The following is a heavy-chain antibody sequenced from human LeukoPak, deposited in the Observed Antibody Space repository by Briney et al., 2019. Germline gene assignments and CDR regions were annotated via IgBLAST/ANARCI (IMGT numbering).Heavy chain of an antibody. J-gene: IGHJ4*02. Sequence: SQTLSLTCVISGYSVSSNSAAWNWIRQSPSRGLEWLGRTYHRSKWYNDYSVSGKSRIDINADTSKNQFSLQLNSVTPEDTAMYYCTRAGGDSWYFDYWGQGTLVTVSS. CDR2: TYHRSKWYN. D-gene: IGHD2-21*02. V-gene: IGHV6-1*01. CDR3: TRAGGDSWYFDY. CDR1: GYSVSSNSAA.